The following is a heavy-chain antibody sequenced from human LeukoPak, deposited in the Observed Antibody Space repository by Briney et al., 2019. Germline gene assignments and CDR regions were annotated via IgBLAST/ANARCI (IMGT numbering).Heavy chain of an antibody. Sequence: GESLKISCKGSRYSVTSYWIGWVRQMPGKGLEWMGIIYPADSGTRYNPSFQGQVTLSVDKSISTAYLQWSSLKASDTAMYYCARLSSSRLPISCNWFDPWGQGTLVTVSS. V-gene: IGHV5-51*01. CDR3: ARLSSSRLPISCNWFDP. D-gene: IGHD3-16*02. J-gene: IGHJ5*02. CDR2: IYPADSGT. CDR1: RYSVTSYW.